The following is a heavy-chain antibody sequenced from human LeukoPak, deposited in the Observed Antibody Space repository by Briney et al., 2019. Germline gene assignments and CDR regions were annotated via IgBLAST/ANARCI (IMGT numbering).Heavy chain of an antibody. CDR2: ISYDGSNT. CDR3: ARDDFSYYYGSGSHDYAMDV. CDR1: GFTFSSFA. Sequence: GGSLRLSCAASGFTFSSFAIHWVRQAPGKGLEWVAVISYDGSNTYYADSVKGRFTISRDNSKNTLHLQMNSLRAEDTAVYYCARDDFSYYYGSGSHDYAMDVWGKGTTVTVSS. D-gene: IGHD3-10*01. J-gene: IGHJ6*04. V-gene: IGHV3-30*04.